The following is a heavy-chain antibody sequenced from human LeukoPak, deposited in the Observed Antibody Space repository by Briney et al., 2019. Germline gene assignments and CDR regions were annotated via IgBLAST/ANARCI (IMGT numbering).Heavy chain of an antibody. CDR1: GITVNSTY. V-gene: IGHV3-66*04. D-gene: IGHD6-19*01. Sequence: LSGGSLRLSCAASGITVNSTYISWVRQAPGKGLEWVSVAYSDGNTYYAGSVKGRFTISRDNSKNTLFLQMNSLRVEDTAVYYCARLFGSGWPGYFYYAMDVWGQGTTVAVSS. J-gene: IGHJ6*02. CDR3: ARLFGSGWPGYFYYAMDV. CDR2: AYSDGNT.